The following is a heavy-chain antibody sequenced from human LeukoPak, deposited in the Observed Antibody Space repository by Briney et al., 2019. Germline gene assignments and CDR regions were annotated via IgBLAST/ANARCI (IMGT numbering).Heavy chain of an antibody. Sequence: SETLSLTCAVSDYSISSGYHWGWIRQPPEKGLEWIGSISRSGSTYYSPSLKGRVTMSVDSSKNEFSLNLSSVTAADTAVYYCARGYIGNSGRYYYYYMVVWGKGTTVTVSS. V-gene: IGHV4-38-2*01. CDR3: ARGYIGNSGRYYYYYMVV. CDR1: DYSISSGYH. D-gene: IGHD1-26*01. J-gene: IGHJ6*03. CDR2: ISRSGST.